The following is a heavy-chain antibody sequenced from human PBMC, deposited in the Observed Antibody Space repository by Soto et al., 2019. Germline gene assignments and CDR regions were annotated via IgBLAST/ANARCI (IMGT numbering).Heavy chain of an antibody. D-gene: IGHD1-7*01. CDR3: ARKAKSITGTHGRYFDY. J-gene: IGHJ4*02. CDR2: ISYDGSNK. V-gene: IGHV3-30-3*01. Sequence: RGSLRLSCAASGFTFSSYAMHWVRQAPGKGLEWVAVISYDGSNKYYADSVKGRFTISRDNSKNTLYLQMNSLRAEDTAVYYCARKAKSITGTHGRYFDYWGQGTLVTVSS. CDR1: GFTFSSYA.